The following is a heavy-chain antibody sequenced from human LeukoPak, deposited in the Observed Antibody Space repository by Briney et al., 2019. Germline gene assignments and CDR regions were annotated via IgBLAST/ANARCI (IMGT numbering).Heavy chain of an antibody. D-gene: IGHD7-27*01. CDR1: GYTFTSYG. CDR2: ISAYNGNT. J-gene: IGHJ5*02. V-gene: IGHV1-18*01. CDR3: AREAQLGIRLGWFDP. Sequence: ASVKVSCKASGYTFTSYGISWVRQAPGQGLEWMGWISAYNGNTNYAQKLQGRVTMTTDTSTSTAYMELRSLRSEDTAVYYCAREAQLGIRLGWFDPWGQGTLVTVSS.